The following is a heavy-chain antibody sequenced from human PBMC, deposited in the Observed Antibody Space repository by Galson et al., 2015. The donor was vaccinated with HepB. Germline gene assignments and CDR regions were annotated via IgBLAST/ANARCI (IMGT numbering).Heavy chain of an antibody. CDR1: GFTVSDNY. CDR2: IYTGNTP. CDR3: ARLQLVAAITRGMDV. V-gene: IGHV3-53*01. J-gene: IGHJ6*02. D-gene: IGHD5-12*01. Sequence: SLRLSCAASGFTVSDNYVTWVRQAPGKEPEWVAIIYTGNTPRYADSVKGRFTISRDSFKNTLYLVMNSLRVDDTAVYYCARLQLVAAITRGMDVWGQGTAVTVS.